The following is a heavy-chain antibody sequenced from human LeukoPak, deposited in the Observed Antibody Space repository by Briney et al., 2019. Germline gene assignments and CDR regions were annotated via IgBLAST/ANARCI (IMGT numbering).Heavy chain of an antibody. CDR1: GFTFRSYC. J-gene: IGHJ4*02. CDR2: ISFDGSDK. Sequence: GGSLRLSCAASGFTFRSYCMHWVRQAPGKGLERAAVISFDGSDKYFADSVKGRFTISRDNSKNTLYLQMNSLRAEDTAVYYCAKSSPILRYFDWLSGMDYWGQGTLVTVSS. V-gene: IGHV3-30*18. CDR3: AKSSPILRYFDWLSGMDY. D-gene: IGHD3-9*01.